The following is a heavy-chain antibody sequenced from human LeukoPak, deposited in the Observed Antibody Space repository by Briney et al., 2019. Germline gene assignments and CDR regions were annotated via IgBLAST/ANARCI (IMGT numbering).Heavy chain of an antibody. D-gene: IGHD3-22*01. CDR2: MNPNSGNK. J-gene: IGHJ5*02. CDR3: ARGQKSSGYWFDP. Sequence: ASVKVSCKASGYTFTRFDINWVRQTTGQVLEWMGWMNPNSGNKGYAQKFQGRFTMTMNTSTSTAYMELTSLTSEDTAVYYSARGQKSSGYWFDPWGQGTLVTVSS. V-gene: IGHV1-8*01. CDR1: GYTFTRFD.